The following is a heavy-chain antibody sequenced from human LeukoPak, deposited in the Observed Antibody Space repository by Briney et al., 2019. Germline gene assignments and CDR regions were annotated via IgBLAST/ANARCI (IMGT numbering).Heavy chain of an antibody. CDR3: ARAYTLTGDRLHGHFDL. Sequence: GGSLRLSCAASGFTVSSNYMSWVRQAPGKGLEWVSVIYSGGSTYYADSVKGRFTISRDNSKNTLYLQMNSLRAEDTAVYYCARAYTLTGDRLHGHFDLWGRGTLVTVSS. V-gene: IGHV3-53*01. CDR1: GFTVSSNY. CDR2: IYSGGST. D-gene: IGHD7-27*01. J-gene: IGHJ2*01.